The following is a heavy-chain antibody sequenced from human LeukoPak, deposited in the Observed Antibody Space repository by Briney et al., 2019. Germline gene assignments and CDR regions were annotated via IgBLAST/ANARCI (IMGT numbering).Heavy chain of an antibody. D-gene: IGHD4-11*01. CDR1: GFTFDDYG. CDR2: INWNGGST. CDR3: ARVFTVTPSPLYYFDY. J-gene: IGHJ4*02. Sequence: RPGGPLRLSCAASGFTFDDYGMSWVRQAPGKGLEWVSGINWNGGSTGYADSVKGRFTISRDNAKNSLYLQMNSLRAEDTAVYYCARVFTVTPSPLYYFDYWGQGTLVTVSS. V-gene: IGHV3-20*04.